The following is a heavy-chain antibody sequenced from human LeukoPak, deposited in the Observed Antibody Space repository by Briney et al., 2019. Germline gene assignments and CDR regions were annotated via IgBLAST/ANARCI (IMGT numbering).Heavy chain of an antibody. CDR2: ISGSGGST. CDR1: GFTFSSYA. V-gene: IGHV3-23*01. Sequence: GGSLRLSCTASGFTFSSYAMSWVRQAPGKGLEWVSAISGSGGSTYYADSVKGRFTISRDNSKNTLYLQMNSLRAEDTAVYYCAREVGVVVLVAAHPDYYYYGMDVWGQGTTVTVSS. D-gene: IGHD2-15*01. CDR3: AREVGVVVLVAAHPDYYYYGMDV. J-gene: IGHJ6*02.